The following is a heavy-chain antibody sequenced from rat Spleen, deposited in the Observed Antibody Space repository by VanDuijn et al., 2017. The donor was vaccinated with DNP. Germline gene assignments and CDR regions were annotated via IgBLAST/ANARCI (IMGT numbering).Heavy chain of an antibody. Sequence: QVQLKESGPGLVQPSETLSLTCTVSGFSLTSGSVTWVRQPSGKRPEWMGRVWYDGDTAYNSALKSRLTISRDTPNNQVFLKMNSLQTDDAGTYYCIRDGGGNWFAHWGQGTLVTVSS. V-gene: IGHV2-63*01. CDR2: VWYDGDT. CDR1: GFSLTSGS. CDR3: IRDGGGNWFAH. J-gene: IGHJ3*01.